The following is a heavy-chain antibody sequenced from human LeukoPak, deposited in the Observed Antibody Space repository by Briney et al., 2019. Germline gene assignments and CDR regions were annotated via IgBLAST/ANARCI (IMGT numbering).Heavy chain of an antibody. CDR1: KFTYNNHD. Sequence: GGSLRLSCVASKFTYNNHDMHGVRHAPGQGPMSVAAISYDGRNKYYADSVKGRFTISRDNTKNTLNLQINSLRTEDTAVFYCAKPRDIDSWAFDVWGQGTMVTVSS. CDR2: ISYDGRNK. J-gene: IGHJ3*01. CDR3: AKPRDIDSWAFDV. D-gene: IGHD2-15*01. V-gene: IGHV3-30*18.